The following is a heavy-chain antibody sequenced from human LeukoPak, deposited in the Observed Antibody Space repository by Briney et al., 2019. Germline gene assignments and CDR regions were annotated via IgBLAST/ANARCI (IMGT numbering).Heavy chain of an antibody. CDR3: AKWMGRDS. J-gene: IGHJ4*02. CDR2: IRSKANSYAT. V-gene: IGHV3-73*01. D-gene: IGHD6-19*01. CDR1: GFTFSGSA. Sequence: GGSLRLSCAASGFTFSGSAMHWVRQASGKGLEWVGRIRSKANSYATAYAASVKGRFTISRDDSKNTAYLQMNSLKTEDTAVYYCAKWMGRDSWGQGTLVTVSS.